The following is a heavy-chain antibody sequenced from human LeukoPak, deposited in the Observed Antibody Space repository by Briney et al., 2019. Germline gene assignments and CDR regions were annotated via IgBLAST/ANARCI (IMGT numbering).Heavy chain of an antibody. CDR3: AREKDYYYGMDV. CDR1: GFTVSTYY. CDR2: IYHSGST. V-gene: IGHV4-30-2*01. D-gene: IGHD2-15*01. Sequence: LRLSCAASGFTVSTYYMNWIRQPPGKGLEWIGYIYHSGSTYYNPSLKSRVTISVDRSKNQFSLKLSSVTAADTAVYYCAREKDYYYGMDVWGQGTTVTVSS. J-gene: IGHJ6*02.